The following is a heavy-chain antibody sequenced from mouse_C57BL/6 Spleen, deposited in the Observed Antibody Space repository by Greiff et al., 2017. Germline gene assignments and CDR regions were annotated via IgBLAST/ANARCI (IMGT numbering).Heavy chain of an antibody. J-gene: IGHJ4*01. D-gene: IGHD1-1*01. CDR1: GYTFTGYW. CDR2: ILPGSGST. CDR3: ARPRYYGRSGDYALDY. V-gene: IGHV1-9*01. Sequence: VQLQQSGAELMKPGASVKLSCKATGYTFTGYWIEWVKQRPGHGLEWIGEILPGSGSTNYNEKFKGKATFTADTSSNTAYMQLSSLTTADSDIYYCARPRYYGRSGDYALDYWGQGTSVTVSS.